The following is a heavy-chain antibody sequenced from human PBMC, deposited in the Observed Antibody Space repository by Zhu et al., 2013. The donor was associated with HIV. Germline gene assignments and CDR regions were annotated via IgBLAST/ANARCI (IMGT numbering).Heavy chain of an antibody. J-gene: IGHJ3*02. V-gene: IGHV1-18*04. CDR2: ISAYNGNT. CDR1: GYTFTSYG. D-gene: IGHD3-10*01. CDR3: ASVLNYYGSGYGAFDI. Sequence: QVQLVQSGAEVKKPGASVKVSCKASGYTFTSYGISWVRQAPGQGLEWMGWISAYNGNTNYAQKLQGRVTMTTDTSTSTAYMELRSLRSDDTAVYYCASVLNYYGSGYGAFDIWGQGTMVTVSS.